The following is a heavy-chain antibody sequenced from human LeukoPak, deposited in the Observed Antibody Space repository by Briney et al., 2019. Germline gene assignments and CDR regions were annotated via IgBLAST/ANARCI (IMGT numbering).Heavy chain of an antibody. J-gene: IGHJ5*02. Sequence: QPGGSLRLSCAASGFIFSTYSMIWVRQAPGKGLEWVAYISISGSSIYYADAVKGRFTISRDNAKNSLYLQMNSLRADDTAVYYCARDPPYYYDSSATTFDPWGQGTLVTVSS. V-gene: IGHV3-48*04. CDR1: GFIFSTYS. D-gene: IGHD3-22*01. CDR3: ARDPPYYYDSSATTFDP. CDR2: ISISGSSI.